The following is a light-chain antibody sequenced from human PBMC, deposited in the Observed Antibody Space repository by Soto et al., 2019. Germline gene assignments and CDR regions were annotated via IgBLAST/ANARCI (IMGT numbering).Light chain of an antibody. V-gene: IGKV1-33*01. Sequence: DIEMTHTPSSLFESVGDRGTITCETTQDINIYLNWYQPKPGKAPNLLIYDASNLEIGVPSRFSGSGSGTHFTFTISSLQTEDMGTYYCQKYDIPPITVGRGTRREIK. CDR2: DAS. CDR1: QDINIY. CDR3: QKYDIPPIT. J-gene: IGKJ5*01.